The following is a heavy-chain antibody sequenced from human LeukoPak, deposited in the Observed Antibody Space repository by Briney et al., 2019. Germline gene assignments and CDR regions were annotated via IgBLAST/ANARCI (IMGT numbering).Heavy chain of an antibody. CDR2: ISGSGGST. CDR3: AKSGYNRFDY. D-gene: IGHD5-24*01. CDR1: GFTFSSYG. Sequence: GGSLRLSCAASGFTFSSYGMIWVRQAPGKGLEWVSGISGSGGSTYVADSVKGRFTISRDNSKNTLYLQMNSLRVEDTAVYYCAKSGYNRFDYWGQGTLVTVSS. V-gene: IGHV3-23*01. J-gene: IGHJ4*02.